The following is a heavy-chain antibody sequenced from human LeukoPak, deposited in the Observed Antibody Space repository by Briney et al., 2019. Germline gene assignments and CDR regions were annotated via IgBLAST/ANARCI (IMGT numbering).Heavy chain of an antibody. J-gene: IGHJ4*02. D-gene: IGHD5-18*01. Sequence: GASVKVSCKASGYTFTGYYMHWVRQAPGQGLEWMGWINPNSGGTNYAQKFQGRVTMTRDTSISTAYMELSRLRSDDTAVYYCARVSSLGYSYGPRADYWGQGTLVTVSS. CDR2: INPNSGGT. CDR3: ARVSSLGYSYGPRADY. V-gene: IGHV1-2*02. CDR1: GYTFTGYY.